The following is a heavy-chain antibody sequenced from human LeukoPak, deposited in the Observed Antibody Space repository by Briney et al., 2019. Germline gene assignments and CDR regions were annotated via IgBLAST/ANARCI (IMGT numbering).Heavy chain of an antibody. CDR3: ARDDCSSTSCCVSYYYGMDV. Sequence: GRSLRLSCAASGFTFSSYGMHWVRQAPGKGLEWVAVIWYDGSNKYYADSVKGRFTISRDNSKNTLYLQMNSLRAEDTAVYYCARDDCSSTSCCVSYYYGMDVWGKRTTGTVSS. J-gene: IGHJ6*04. V-gene: IGHV3-33*01. CDR1: GFTFSSYG. CDR2: IWYDGSNK. D-gene: IGHD2-2*01.